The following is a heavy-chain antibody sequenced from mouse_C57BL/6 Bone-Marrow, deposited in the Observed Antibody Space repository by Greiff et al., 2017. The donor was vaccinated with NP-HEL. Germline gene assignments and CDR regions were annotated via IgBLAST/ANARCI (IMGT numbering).Heavy chain of an antibody. CDR2: IYPGSGST. CDR3: AILSYGFTWFAY. Sequence: VQLQQPGAELVKPGASVKMSCKASGYTFTSYWITWVKQRPGQGLEWIGDIYPGSGSTNYNEKFKSKATLTVDTSSSTAYMQLSSLTSEDSAVYYCAILSYGFTWFAYWGQGTLVTVSA. CDR1: GYTFTSYW. V-gene: IGHV1-55*01. J-gene: IGHJ3*01. D-gene: IGHD2-2*01.